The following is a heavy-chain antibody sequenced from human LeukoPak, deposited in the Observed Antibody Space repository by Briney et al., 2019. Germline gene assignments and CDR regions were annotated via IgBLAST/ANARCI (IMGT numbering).Heavy chain of an antibody. J-gene: IGHJ4*02. Sequence: GGSLRLSCAASGFTFSSYSMNWVRQAPGKGLEWVSYISSSSSTIYYADSVKGRFTISRDNSKNTLYLQMNSLRAEDTAVYYCARVGYSSGWYRNWGQGTLVTVSS. CDR1: GFTFSSYS. CDR2: ISSSSSTI. V-gene: IGHV3-48*01. CDR3: ARVGYSSGWYRN. D-gene: IGHD6-19*01.